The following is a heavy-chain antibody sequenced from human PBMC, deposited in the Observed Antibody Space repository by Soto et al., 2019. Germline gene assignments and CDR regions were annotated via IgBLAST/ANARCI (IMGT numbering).Heavy chain of an antibody. V-gene: IGHV4-59*08. Sequence: QVQLQESGPGLVKPSETLSLTCTVSGGSISSYYWSWIRQPPGKGLEWIGYIYYSGSTNYNPSLKSRSTISVDTSKNQFSLKLSAVTAADSAVYCCARRYGYSFDYWGQGTLVTVSS. CDR1: GGSISSYY. CDR2: IYYSGST. J-gene: IGHJ4*02. CDR3: ARRYGYSFDY. D-gene: IGHD1-1*01.